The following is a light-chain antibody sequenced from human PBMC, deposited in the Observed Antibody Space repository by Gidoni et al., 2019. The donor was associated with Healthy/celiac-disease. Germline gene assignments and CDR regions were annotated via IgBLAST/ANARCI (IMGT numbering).Light chain of an antibody. CDR1: QSISSW. CDR3: QQYNSYRWT. V-gene: IGKV1-5*01. CDR2: DAS. Sequence: DIQMTPSPSTLSAAVGDRVTITCRVSQSISSWLAWYQQKPGKAPKLLIYDASSLESGVPSRFSGSGSGTEFTLTISSLQPDDFATYYCQQYNSYRWTFXQXTKVEIK. J-gene: IGKJ1*01.